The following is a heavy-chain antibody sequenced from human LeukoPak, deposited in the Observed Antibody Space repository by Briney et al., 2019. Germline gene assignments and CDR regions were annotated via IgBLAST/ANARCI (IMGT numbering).Heavy chain of an antibody. J-gene: IGHJ5*02. CDR2: IYYSGST. CDR1: GGSFSGYY. CDR3: ARPASSMVRGVTNWFDP. V-gene: IGHV4-34*01. Sequence: PSETLSLTCAVYGGSFSGYYWSWIRQPPGKGLEWIGYIYYSGSTNYNPSLKSRVTISVDTSKNQFSLKLSSVTAADTAVYYCARPASSMVRGVTNWFDPWGQGTLVTVSS. D-gene: IGHD3-10*01.